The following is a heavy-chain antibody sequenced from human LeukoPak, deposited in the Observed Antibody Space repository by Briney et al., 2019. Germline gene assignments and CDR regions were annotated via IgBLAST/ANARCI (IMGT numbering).Heavy chain of an antibody. CDR2: IRSKANNYAT. Sequence: SCKASGYTFTGYYMHWVRQASGKGLEWVGRIRSKANNYATTYDASVRGRFTISRDDSKNTAYLQMNSLKTEDTAVYYCTRRYYHDSSGNYQNDYWGQETLVTVSS. CDR1: GYTFTGYY. J-gene: IGHJ4*02. V-gene: IGHV3-73*01. CDR3: TRRYYHDSSGNYQNDY. D-gene: IGHD3-22*01.